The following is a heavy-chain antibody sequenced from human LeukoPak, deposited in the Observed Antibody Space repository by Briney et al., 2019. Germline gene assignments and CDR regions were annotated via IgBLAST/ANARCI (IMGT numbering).Heavy chain of an antibody. J-gene: IGHJ4*02. CDR3: ARMAGTGTTFAVYFDY. D-gene: IGHD1-7*01. CDR1: GFTFSSYG. V-gene: IGHV3-33*01. Sequence: GGSLRLSCAASGFTFSSYGVHWVRQAPGKGLEWVAVIWHDGSNKYYADFVKGRFTISRDNSKNTLYLQMNSLRAEDTAVYYCARMAGTGTTFAVYFDYWGQGTLVTVSS. CDR2: IWHDGSNK.